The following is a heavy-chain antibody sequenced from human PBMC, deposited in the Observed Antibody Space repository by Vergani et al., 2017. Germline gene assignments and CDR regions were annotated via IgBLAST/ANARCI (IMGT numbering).Heavy chain of an antibody. J-gene: IGHJ4*02. D-gene: IGHD6-19*01. Sequence: QVQLVESGGGVVQPGGSLRLSCAASGFTFSSYGMHWVRQAPGKGLEWVAFIRYDGSNKYYADSVKGRFTISRDNAKNTLYLQMNSLRAEDTAVYYCAKDQREQWTYDFDYWGQGTLVTVSS. CDR3: AKDQREQWTYDFDY. V-gene: IGHV3-30*02. CDR1: GFTFSSYG. CDR2: IRYDGSNK.